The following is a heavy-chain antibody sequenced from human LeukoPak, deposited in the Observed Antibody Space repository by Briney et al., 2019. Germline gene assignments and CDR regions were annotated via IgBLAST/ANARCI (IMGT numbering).Heavy chain of an antibody. CDR3: ARDGGQQLVLLGVDV. J-gene: IGHJ6*04. CDR1: GYTFTGFF. CDR2: INPNSGGT. V-gene: IGHV1-2*02. Sequence: ASVKVSCKASGYTFTGFFIHWVRQAPGQGLEWMGWINPNSGGTNYAQKFQGRVTMTRDMSTSTVYMELSSLRSEDTAVYYCARDGGQQLVLLGVDVWGKGTTVTVSS. D-gene: IGHD6-13*01.